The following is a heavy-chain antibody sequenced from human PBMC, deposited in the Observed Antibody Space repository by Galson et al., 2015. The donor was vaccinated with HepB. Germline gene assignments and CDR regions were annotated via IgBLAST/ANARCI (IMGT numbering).Heavy chain of an antibody. CDR2: VTGSGGST. CDR3: AKSGRGGSGSYIDS. CDR1: GFTFSTYA. J-gene: IGHJ4*02. Sequence: SLRLSCAASGFTFSTYAMSWVRQAPGKGLEWVSTVTGSGGSTYLADSVKGRVTISRDNSKNTVYLQMNSLRPEDTAVYYCAKSGRGGSGSYIDSWGQGTLVTVSS. V-gene: IGHV3-23*01. D-gene: IGHD3-10*01.